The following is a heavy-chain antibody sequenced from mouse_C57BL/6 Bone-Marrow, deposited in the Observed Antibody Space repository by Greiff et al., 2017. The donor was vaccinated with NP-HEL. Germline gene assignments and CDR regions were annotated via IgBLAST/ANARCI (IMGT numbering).Heavy chain of an antibody. Sequence: EVQVVESGGGLVKPGGSLKLSCAASVFTFSSYAMSWVRQTPEKRLEWVATISDGGSYTYYPDNVKGRFTISRDNAKNNLYLQMSHLKSEDTAMYYCARGNWLDYWGQGTTLTVSS. J-gene: IGHJ2*01. CDR1: VFTFSSYA. CDR3: ARGNWLDY. CDR2: ISDGGSYT. D-gene: IGHD4-1*01. V-gene: IGHV5-4*01.